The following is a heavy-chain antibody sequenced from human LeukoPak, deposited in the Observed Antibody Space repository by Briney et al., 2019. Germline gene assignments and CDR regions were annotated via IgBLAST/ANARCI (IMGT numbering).Heavy chain of an antibody. J-gene: IGHJ4*02. CDR1: GGSISSSSYY. V-gene: IGHV4-39*01. CDR2: IYSGGRI. D-gene: IGHD3-9*01. CDR3: ARLTGYYFTEYFDY. Sequence: SETLSLTCTVSGGSISSSSYYWGWIRQPPGKGLEWIGSIYSGGRIYYNPSLKSRVTISVDMSKNQFSLKLDSVTAADTAVYYCARLTGYYFTEYFDYWGQGTLVTVSS.